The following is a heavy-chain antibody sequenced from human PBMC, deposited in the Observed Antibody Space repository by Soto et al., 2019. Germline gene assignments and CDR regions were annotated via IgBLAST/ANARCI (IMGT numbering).Heavy chain of an antibody. CDR2: IYYSGST. Sequence: SETLSLTCTVSGGSISSSSYYWGWIRQPPGKGLEWIGSIYYSGSTYYNPSLKSRVIISADTSKNQFSVNLTSVTAADTAVYYCAREYTYGSNFFDCWGQGALVTVSS. CDR1: GGSISSSSYY. J-gene: IGHJ4*02. V-gene: IGHV4-39*07. CDR3: AREYTYGSNFFDC. D-gene: IGHD5-18*01.